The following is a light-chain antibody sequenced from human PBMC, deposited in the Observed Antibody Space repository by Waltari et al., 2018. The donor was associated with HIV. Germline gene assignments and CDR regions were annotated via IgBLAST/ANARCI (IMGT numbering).Light chain of an antibody. CDR3: SSYVGSVWM. CDR1: NNDVGGYDY. CDR2: AVS. V-gene: IGLV2-11*01. Sequence: QSALTQPRSVSGSPGQSVTISCTGTNNDVGGYDYVSWYQHHPGEAPKLMIYAVSERPSGVPNRFSGSRSGNTASLTISGLQAEDEADYHCSSYVGSVWMFGGGTKLTVL. J-gene: IGLJ3*02.